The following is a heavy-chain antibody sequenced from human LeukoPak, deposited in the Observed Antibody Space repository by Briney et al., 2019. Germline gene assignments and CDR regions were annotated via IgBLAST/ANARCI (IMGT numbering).Heavy chain of an antibody. CDR1: GYTFTGYY. CDR3: AREGRVDFWSGYYLV. V-gene: IGHV1-2*02. Sequence: ASVKVSCKASGYTFTGYYMHWVRQAPGQGLEWMGWINPNSGGTNYAQKFQGRVTMTRDTSISTAYMELSRLRSDDTAVYYCAREGRVDFWSGYYLVWGQGTLVTVSS. CDR2: INPNSGGT. D-gene: IGHD3-3*01. J-gene: IGHJ4*02.